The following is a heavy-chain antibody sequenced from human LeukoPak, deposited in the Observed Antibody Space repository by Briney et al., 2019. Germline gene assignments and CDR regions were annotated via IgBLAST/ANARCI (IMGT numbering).Heavy chain of an antibody. J-gene: IGHJ2*01. CDR3: ARGRIVEVVAGGQRRYFDL. V-gene: IGHV4-34*01. D-gene: IGHD2-15*01. CDR1: GGSFSGYY. CDR2: INHSGST. Sequence: SETLPLTCAVYGGSFSGYYWSWIRQPPGKGLEWIGEINHSGSTNYNPSLKSRVTISVDTSKNQFSLKLSSVTAADTAVYYCARGRIVEVVAGGQRRYFDLWGRGTLVTVSS.